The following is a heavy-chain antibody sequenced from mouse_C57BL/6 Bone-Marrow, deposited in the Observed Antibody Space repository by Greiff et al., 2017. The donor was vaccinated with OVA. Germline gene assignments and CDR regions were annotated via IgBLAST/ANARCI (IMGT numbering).Heavy chain of an antibody. V-gene: IGHV1-69*01. D-gene: IGHD2-1*01. J-gene: IGHJ3*01. Sequence: VQLQQPGAELVMPGASVKLSCKASGYTFTSYWMHWVKQRPGQGLEWIGEIDPSDSYTNYNQTFKGKSTLTVDKSSSTAYMQLSSLTSEDSAVYYCAILPPYWGQGTLVTVSA. CDR3: AILPPY. CDR2: IDPSDSYT. CDR1: GYTFTSYW.